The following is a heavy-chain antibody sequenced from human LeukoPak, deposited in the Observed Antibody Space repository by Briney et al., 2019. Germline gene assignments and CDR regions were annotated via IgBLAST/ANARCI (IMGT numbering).Heavy chain of an antibody. Sequence: GGSLRLSCAASGFTFSSYAMSWVRQAPGKGLEWVSAISGSGGSTYYADSVKGRFTISRDDSKNTLYLQMNSLRAEDTAVYYCAKGEYCSSTSCYQGAFDIWGQGTMVTVSS. CDR3: AKGEYCSSTSCYQGAFDI. J-gene: IGHJ3*02. D-gene: IGHD2-2*01. V-gene: IGHV3-23*01. CDR1: GFTFSSYA. CDR2: ISGSGGST.